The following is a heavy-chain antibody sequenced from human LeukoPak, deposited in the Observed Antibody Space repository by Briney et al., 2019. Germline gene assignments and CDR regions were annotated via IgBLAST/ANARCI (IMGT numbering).Heavy chain of an antibody. J-gene: IGHJ4*02. Sequence: PGGSLRLSCAASGFTFSSYWMSWVRQAPGKGLEWVANIKQDGSEKYYVDSVKGRFTISRDNAKNSLYLQMNSLRAEDTAVYYCAKSGIRGSGSPDFDYWGQGTLVTVSS. CDR3: AKSGIRGSGSPDFDY. CDR2: IKQDGSEK. V-gene: IGHV3-7*01. D-gene: IGHD3-10*01. CDR1: GFTFSSYW.